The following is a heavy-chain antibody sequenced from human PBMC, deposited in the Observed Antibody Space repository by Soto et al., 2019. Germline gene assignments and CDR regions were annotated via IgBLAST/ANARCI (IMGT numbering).Heavy chain of an antibody. V-gene: IGHV1-18*01. CDR3: ARDVGTIVVVPAASLTY. CDR2: ISAYNGNT. CDR1: GYTFTSYG. D-gene: IGHD2-2*01. Sequence: ASVKVSCKDSGYTFTSYGISWVRQAPGQGLEWMGWISAYNGNTNYAQKLQGRVTMTTDTSTSTAYMELRSLRSDDTAVYCCARDVGTIVVVPAASLTYWGQGTLVTVSS. J-gene: IGHJ4*02.